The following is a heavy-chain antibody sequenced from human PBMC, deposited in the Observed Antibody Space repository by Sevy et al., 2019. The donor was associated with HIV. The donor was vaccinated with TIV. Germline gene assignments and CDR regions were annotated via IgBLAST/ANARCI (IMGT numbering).Heavy chain of an antibody. D-gene: IGHD3-16*01. CDR1: GFTFSSYG. CDR3: AKDQGEMRGYNMDV. CDR2: ISYDGSNK. V-gene: IGHV3-30*18. J-gene: IGHJ6*02. Sequence: GESLKISCAASGFTFSSYGMHWVRQAPGKGLEWVAVISYDGSNKYYADSVKGRFTISRDNSKNTLYLQMNSLRGEDTAVYYCAKDQGEMRGYNMDVWGQGTTVTVSS.